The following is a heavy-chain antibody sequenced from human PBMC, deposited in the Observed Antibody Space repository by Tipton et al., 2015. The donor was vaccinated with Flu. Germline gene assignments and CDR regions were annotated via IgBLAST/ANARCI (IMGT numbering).Heavy chain of an antibody. CDR3: ARGGLAPGHY. V-gene: IGHV4-38-2*01. D-gene: IGHD3-16*01. CDR1: GDSISSDYY. J-gene: IGHJ4*02. CDR2: VARTGDT. Sequence: TLSLTCAVSGDSISSDYYWAWIRQFPGKGLEWIGTVARTGDTIYNPSLKSRVTLSVDTSKNQFSLKMKSVTATDMAVYFCARGGLAPGHYWGQGTLVSVSS.